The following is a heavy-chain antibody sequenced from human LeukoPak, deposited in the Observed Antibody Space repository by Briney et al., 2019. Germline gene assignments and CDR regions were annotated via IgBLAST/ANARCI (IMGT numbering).Heavy chain of an antibody. CDR3: ARGGNVVVPAAIFGPY. CDR2: INHSGST. CDR1: GGSFSGYY. V-gene: IGHV4-34*01. Sequence: PSETLSLTCAVYGGSFSGYYWSWIRQPPGKGLEWIGEINHSGSTNYNPSLKSRVTISVDTSKNQFSLKLSSVTVADTAVYYCARGGNVVVPAAIFGPYWGQGTLVTVSS. D-gene: IGHD2-2*02. J-gene: IGHJ4*02.